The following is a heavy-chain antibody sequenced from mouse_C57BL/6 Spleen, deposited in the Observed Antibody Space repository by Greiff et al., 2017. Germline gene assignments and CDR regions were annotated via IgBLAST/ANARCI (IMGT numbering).Heavy chain of an antibody. CDR2: ITPSNGGT. CDR3: ARDSSGQGWFAY. CDR1: GYTFTSYW. V-gene: IGHV1-53*01. Sequence: QVQLQQPGTELVKPGASVKLSCKASGYTFTSYWMHWVKQRPGQGLEWIGNITPSNGGTNYNEKFKSKATLTVVKSSSTAYMQLRSLTSEDSEVYYCARDSSGQGWFAYWGQGTLVTVSA. J-gene: IGHJ3*01. D-gene: IGHD3-2*02.